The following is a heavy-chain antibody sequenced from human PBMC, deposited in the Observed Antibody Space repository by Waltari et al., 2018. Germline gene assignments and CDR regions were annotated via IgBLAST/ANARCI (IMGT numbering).Heavy chain of an antibody. CDR1: GYTFTSYA. J-gene: IGHJ3*02. D-gene: IGHD2-15*01. CDR3: ASTYCSGGSCYSDFAFDI. CDR2: INAGNGNT. Sequence: QVQLVQSGAEVKKPGASVKVSCKASGYTFTSYAMHWVSQAPGQRLEWMGWINAGNGNTKESQKFQGRVTITRDTSASTAYMELSSLRSEDTAVYYCASTYCSGGSCYSDFAFDIWGQGTMVTVSS. V-gene: IGHV1-3*01.